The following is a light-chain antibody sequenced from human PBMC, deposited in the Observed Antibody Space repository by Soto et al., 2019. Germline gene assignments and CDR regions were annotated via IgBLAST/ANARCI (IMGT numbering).Light chain of an antibody. CDR3: QQYGDSPWT. Sequence: EIVLTQSPGTLSLSPGERATLSCRASQSVSNSYLAWYQQKPGQAPRLLISGASSRATGIPDRFSGSGSGTDFTLAISRLEPEDFAVYYCQQYGDSPWTFGQGTKVEIK. J-gene: IGKJ1*01. V-gene: IGKV3-20*01. CDR1: QSVSNSY. CDR2: GAS.